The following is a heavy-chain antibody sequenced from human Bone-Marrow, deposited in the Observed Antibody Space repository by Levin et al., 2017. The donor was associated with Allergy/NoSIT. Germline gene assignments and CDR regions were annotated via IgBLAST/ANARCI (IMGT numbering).Heavy chain of an antibody. V-gene: IGHV3-21*01. D-gene: IGHD3-10*01. Sequence: NPGGSLRLSCAASGFSFSSYGMNWVRQAPGLGLEWVSSIGTTSDDVYYADSVKGRFTISRDNAKSSLFLQMNSLRAEDTAVYYCARDLGPRAVHFDFWGQGTLVTVS. CDR1: GFSFSSYG. CDR2: IGTTSDDV. CDR3: ARDLGPRAVHFDF. J-gene: IGHJ4*02.